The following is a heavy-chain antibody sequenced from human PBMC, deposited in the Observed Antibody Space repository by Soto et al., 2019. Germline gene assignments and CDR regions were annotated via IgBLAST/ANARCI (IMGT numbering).Heavy chain of an antibody. J-gene: IGHJ4*02. V-gene: IGHV1-2*02. D-gene: IGHD1-1*01. CDR1: GYTFSDYY. CDR3: AREPATAKPEGVDF. CDR2: INPNSGGT. Sequence: ASVKVSCKASGYTFSDYYIHWVRQAPGQGLEWMGWINPNSGGTKYAPKFQGGVTMTRDTSITTAYMELSRLRSGDTAVYYCAREPATAKPEGVDFWGQGTLVTVPQ.